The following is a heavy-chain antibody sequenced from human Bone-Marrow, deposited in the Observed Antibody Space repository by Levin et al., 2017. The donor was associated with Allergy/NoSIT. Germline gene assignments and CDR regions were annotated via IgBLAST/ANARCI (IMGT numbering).Heavy chain of an antibody. D-gene: IGHD2-15*01. V-gene: IGHV5-10-1*01. CDR1: GYSFSSYW. CDR2: IDPSDSNT. Sequence: GESLKISCKGSGYSFSSYWITWVRQMPGKGPEWMGRIDPSDSNTNYSPSFQGHVIMSADKSISTAYLQWSSLKASDTAMYYCARRDPSQGRGYYYYMDVWGKGTTVTVSS. J-gene: IGHJ6*03. CDR3: ARRDPSQGRGYYYYMDV.